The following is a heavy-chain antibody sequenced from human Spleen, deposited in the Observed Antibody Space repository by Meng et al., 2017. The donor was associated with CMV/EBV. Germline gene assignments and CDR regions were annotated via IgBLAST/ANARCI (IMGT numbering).Heavy chain of an antibody. CDR2: INPNSGGT. CDR3: ARVDYSSSSRGGY. CDR1: GYTFTGYY. D-gene: IGHD6-6*01. V-gene: IGHV1-2*02. J-gene: IGHJ4*02. Sequence: ASVKVSCKASGYTFTGYYMHWVRQAPGQGLEWMGWINPNSGGTNYAQKFQGRVTMTRDTSISTAYMELTRLTSDDTAVYYCARVDYSSSSRGGYWGQGTLVTVSS.